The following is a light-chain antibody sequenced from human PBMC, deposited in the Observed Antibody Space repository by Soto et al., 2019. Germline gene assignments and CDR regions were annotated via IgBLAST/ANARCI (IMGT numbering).Light chain of an antibody. CDR3: QKYSSAQFT. CDR2: AAS. Sequence: DIQMTQSPSSLSASVGDRVTITCRASQGITNFLAWYQQKPGTAPKLLIYAASTLHSGVPSRFSGSGYGTEFTLNISSLQPEDAATYYCQKYSSAQFTFGPGTKLEIK. CDR1: QGITNF. V-gene: IGKV1-27*01. J-gene: IGKJ3*01.